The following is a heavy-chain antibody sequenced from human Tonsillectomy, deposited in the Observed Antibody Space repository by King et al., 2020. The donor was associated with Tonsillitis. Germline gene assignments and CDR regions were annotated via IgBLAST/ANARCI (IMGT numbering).Heavy chain of an antibody. CDR2: IYYSGST. D-gene: IGHD5-18*01. J-gene: IGHJ4*02. CDR3: AREYSYGYPWYFDY. V-gene: IGHV4-39*02. CDR1: GGSISSSSYY. Sequence: LQLQESGPGLVKPSETLSLTCTVSGGSISSSSYYWGWIRQPPGKGLEWIGSIYYSGSTYYNPSLKSRVTISVDTSKNQFSLKLSSVTAADTAVYYCAREYSYGYPWYFDYWGQGTPVTVSS.